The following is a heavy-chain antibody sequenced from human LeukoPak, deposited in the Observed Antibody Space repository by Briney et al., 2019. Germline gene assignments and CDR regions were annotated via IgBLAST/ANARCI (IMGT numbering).Heavy chain of an antibody. D-gene: IGHD6-13*01. CDR2: INWNGGST. J-gene: IGHJ4*02. Sequence: GGSLRLSCAASGFTFDDYGMSWVRQAPGKGLEWVSGINWNGGSTGYADSVKGRFTISRDNAKNSLYLQRNSLRAEDTALYYCARDQRYSSSWPRGDYWGQGTLVTVSS. CDR3: ARDQRYSSSWPRGDY. CDR1: GFTFDDYG. V-gene: IGHV3-20*04.